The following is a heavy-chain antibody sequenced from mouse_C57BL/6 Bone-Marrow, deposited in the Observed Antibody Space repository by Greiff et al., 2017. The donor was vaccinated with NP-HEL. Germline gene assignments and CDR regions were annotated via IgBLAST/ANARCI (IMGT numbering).Heavy chain of an antibody. J-gene: IGHJ1*03. V-gene: IGHV1-26*01. Sequence: EVQLQQSGPELVKPGASVKISCKASGYTFTDYYMNWVKQSHGKSLEWIGDINPNNGGTSYNQKFKGKATLTVDKSSSTAYMELRSLTSEDSAVYYCATGDPVVDYWYFDVWGTGTTVTVSS. CDR1: GYTFTDYY. CDR3: ATGDPVVDYWYFDV. D-gene: IGHD1-1*01. CDR2: INPNNGGT.